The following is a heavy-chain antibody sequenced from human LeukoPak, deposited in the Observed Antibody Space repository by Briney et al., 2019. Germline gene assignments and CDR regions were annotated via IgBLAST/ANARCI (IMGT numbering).Heavy chain of an antibody. CDR1: GDSISSVSYH. D-gene: IGHD4-17*01. J-gene: IGHJ4*02. CDR2: IFTSGGT. Sequence: SETLSLTCTVSGDSISSVSYHWSWIRQPAGKGLEWIGRIFTSGGTSYNPALKSRATISEESSKSQFSLKLSSVTAADTAVYYCAVSDYRYFFDSWGRGALVTVSS. V-gene: IGHV4-61*02. CDR3: AVSDYRYFFDS.